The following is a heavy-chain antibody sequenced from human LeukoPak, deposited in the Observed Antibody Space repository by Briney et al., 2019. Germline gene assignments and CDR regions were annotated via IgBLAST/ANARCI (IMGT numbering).Heavy chain of an antibody. CDR3: ARALRYYSDSSGYAFDY. J-gene: IGHJ4*02. CDR1: GGTFRSFA. D-gene: IGHD3-22*01. Sequence: SVKVSCKASGGTFRSFAISWVRQAPGQGLEWMGGIIPIFRTSNYAQKFQGRVTITADESTSTAYMELSSLRSEDTAVYYCARALRYYSDSSGYAFDYWGQGTLVTASS. CDR2: IIPIFRTS. V-gene: IGHV1-69*01.